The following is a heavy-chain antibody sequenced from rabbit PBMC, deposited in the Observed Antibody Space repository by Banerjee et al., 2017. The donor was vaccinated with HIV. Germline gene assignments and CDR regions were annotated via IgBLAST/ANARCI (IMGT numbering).Heavy chain of an antibody. Sequence: QEHLVESGGGLVTLGGSLKLSCKASGIDFSSYGISWVRQAPGKGLEWIACIYTGSSGSTYYASWAKGRFTISKTSSTTVTLQMTSLTAADTATYFCARGTDYGGYDYGGAFDPWGQGTLVTVS. CDR1: GIDFSSYG. D-gene: IGHD6-1*01. V-gene: IGHV1S45*01. CDR2: IYTGSSGST. CDR3: ARGTDYGGYDYGGAFDP. J-gene: IGHJ2*01.